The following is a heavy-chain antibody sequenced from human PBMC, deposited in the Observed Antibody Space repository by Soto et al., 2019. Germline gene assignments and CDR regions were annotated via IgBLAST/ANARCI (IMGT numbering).Heavy chain of an antibody. V-gene: IGHV4-4*07. D-gene: IGHD2-15*01. J-gene: IGHJ6*02. CDR2: IYTSGST. CDR3: AGSTATEYYYYYGMDV. Sequence: QVQLQESGPGLVKPSDTLSLTCTVSGGSISSYYWSWIRQPAGKGLERIGRIYTSGSTNYNPSLKSRVTMSVDTSKHQFSLKLSSVTAADTAVYYCAGSTATEYYYYYGMDVWGQGTTVTVSS. CDR1: GGSISSYY.